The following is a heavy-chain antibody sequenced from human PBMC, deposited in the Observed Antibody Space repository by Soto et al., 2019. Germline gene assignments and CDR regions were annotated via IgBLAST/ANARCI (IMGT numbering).Heavy chain of an antibody. Sequence: QVQLVESGGGVAQPGRSLRLSCTVSGFTFSGHAMHWGRQAPGKGLEWVTQIWDDGSNKYYAESVKGRFTISRDNSKNTLYLQMNSLRVEDTAVYYCARDGQGLAPYALDVWGQGTSCTVSS. CDR1: GFTFSGHA. D-gene: IGHD6-19*01. V-gene: IGHV3-33*01. J-gene: IGHJ6*02. CDR2: IWDDGSNK. CDR3: ARDGQGLAPYALDV.